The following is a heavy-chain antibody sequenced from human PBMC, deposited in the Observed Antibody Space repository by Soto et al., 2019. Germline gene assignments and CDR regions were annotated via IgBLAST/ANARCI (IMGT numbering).Heavy chain of an antibody. Sequence: GGSLRLSCAASGFTFSSYAMSWVRQAPGKGLEWVSAISGSGGSTYYADSVKGRFTISRDNSKNTLYLQMNSLRAEDTAVYYCAKGYCSSTSCLDFDYWGQGTLVTVPS. CDR1: GFTFSSYA. V-gene: IGHV3-23*01. CDR3: AKGYCSSTSCLDFDY. D-gene: IGHD2-2*01. J-gene: IGHJ4*02. CDR2: ISGSGGST.